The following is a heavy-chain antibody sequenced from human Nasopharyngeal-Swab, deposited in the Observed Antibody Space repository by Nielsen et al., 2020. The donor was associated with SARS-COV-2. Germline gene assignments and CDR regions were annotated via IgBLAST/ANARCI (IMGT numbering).Heavy chain of an antibody. V-gene: IGHV3-30*03. J-gene: IGHJ4*02. CDR3: ASLRADTPDFAY. CDR2: ISSDGSDK. D-gene: IGHD2-15*01. CDR1: GFTFSSYS. Sequence: GESLKISCAASGFTFSSYSMSWLRQAPGKGLEWVTVISSDGSDKQYVDSVKGRFTISRDNSKNTLYLQMKSLRAEDTGVYYCASLRADTPDFAYWGQGTLVTVSS.